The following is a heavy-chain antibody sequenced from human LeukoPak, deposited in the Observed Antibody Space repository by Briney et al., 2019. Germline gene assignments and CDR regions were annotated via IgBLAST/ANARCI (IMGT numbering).Heavy chain of an antibody. J-gene: IGHJ3*01. Sequence: PGGSLRLSCAASAFTFSDFRMSWVRQAPGKGLEWISYIHTSSSVVYYANSVRGRFTVTRDNAKNSLYLQMNGLRDEDTAVYYCAKEDDTWGPNNLDLWGQGTMVTVSS. CDR1: AFTFSDFR. V-gene: IGHV3-48*02. CDR2: IHTSSSVV. CDR3: AKEDDTWGPNNLDL. D-gene: IGHD7-27*01.